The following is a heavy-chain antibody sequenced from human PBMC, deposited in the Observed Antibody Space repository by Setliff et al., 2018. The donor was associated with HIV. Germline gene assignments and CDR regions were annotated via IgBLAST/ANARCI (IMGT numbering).Heavy chain of an antibody. D-gene: IGHD6-13*01. J-gene: IGHJ4*02. Sequence: KSSETLSLTCTVPGGSINRSNYYWGWIRQPPGKGLEWIGTISCTGSTYYDPSLKSRVTISLDTSKNQFFLKLSSVTAADTAVYYCARGGSRGSWYWDYWGQGTLVTVSS. V-gene: IGHV4-39*02. CDR1: GGSINRSNYY. CDR2: ISCTGST. CDR3: ARGGSRGSWYWDY.